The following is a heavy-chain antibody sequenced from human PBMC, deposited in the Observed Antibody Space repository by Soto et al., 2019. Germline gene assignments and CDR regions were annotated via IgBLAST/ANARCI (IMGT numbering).Heavy chain of an antibody. J-gene: IGHJ4*02. D-gene: IGHD1-26*01. CDR1: GYGFNGYY. CDR2: INLGGGGT. Sequence: EASVKVSCKASGYGFNGYYMHWVRQAPGQGPEWMGIINLGGGGTNYAQRFRDRVTMTRDTSTSTVFMELTSLRDDDTAMYYCATGGEVGPRGDYWGQGSLVTVSS. V-gene: IGHV1-46*02. CDR3: ATGGEVGPRGDY.